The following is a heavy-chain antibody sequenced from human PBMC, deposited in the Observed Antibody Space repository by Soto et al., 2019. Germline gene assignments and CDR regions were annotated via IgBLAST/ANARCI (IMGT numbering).Heavy chain of an antibody. CDR3: ARGNYGYHAFDI. J-gene: IGHJ3*02. CDR1: GGSISSYY. D-gene: IGHD4-17*01. V-gene: IGHV4-59*01. Sequence: SETLSLTWTVSGGSISSYYWGWIRQPPGKGLEWIGYIYYSGSTNYNPSLKSRVTISVDTSKNQFSLKLSSVTAADTAVYYCARGNYGYHAFDIWGQGTMVTVS. CDR2: IYYSGST.